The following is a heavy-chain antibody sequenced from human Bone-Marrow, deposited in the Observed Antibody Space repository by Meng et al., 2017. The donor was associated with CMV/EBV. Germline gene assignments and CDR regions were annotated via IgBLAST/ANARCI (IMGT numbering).Heavy chain of an antibody. D-gene: IGHD4-17*01. CDR1: WFSLSTIGVV. J-gene: IGHJ4*02. V-gene: IGHV2-5*01. Sequence: CPFSWFSLSTIGVVVGWLRQPPGKALEWLALIYWNDDKRYSPSLKSRLTITKDTSKNQVVLTMTNMDPVDTATYYCAHITTVTSDFDYWGQGTLVTVSS. CDR3: AHITTVTSDFDY. CDR2: IYWNDDK.